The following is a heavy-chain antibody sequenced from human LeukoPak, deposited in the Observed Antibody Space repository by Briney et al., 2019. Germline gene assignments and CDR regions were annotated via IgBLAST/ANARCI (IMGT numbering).Heavy chain of an antibody. V-gene: IGHV4-59*01. J-gene: IGHJ4*02. CDR3: ATVAVIRGVTYFDY. CDR2: LFYSGST. CDR1: GGSISSYY. Sequence: SETLSLTCTVSGGSISSYYWSWIRQPPGKGLEWIAYLFYSGSTDYNPSLESRVTISVDASKNQFSLKLRSVTAADTAVYYCATVAVIRGVTYFDYWGQGTLVTVSS. D-gene: IGHD3-10*01.